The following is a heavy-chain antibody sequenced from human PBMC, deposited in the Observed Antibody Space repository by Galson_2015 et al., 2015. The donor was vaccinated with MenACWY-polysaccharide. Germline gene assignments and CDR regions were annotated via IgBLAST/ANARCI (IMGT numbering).Heavy chain of an antibody. CDR2: IGTAGNT. Sequence: SLRLSCAASGYSFSSYWMIWVRQAPGKGLEWVSSIGTAGNTNYAGSVKGRFTISRENAKNSFHLQMNSMRAWDTAVYYCVRFSSSWFDSWGQGTLVTVSP. CDR1: GYSFSSYW. J-gene: IGHJ5*01. CDR3: VRFSSSWFDS. D-gene: IGHD2/OR15-2a*01. V-gene: IGHV3-13*01.